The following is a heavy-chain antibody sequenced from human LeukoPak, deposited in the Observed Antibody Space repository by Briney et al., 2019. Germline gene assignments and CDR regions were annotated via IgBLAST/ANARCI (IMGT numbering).Heavy chain of an antibody. D-gene: IGHD5-18*01. V-gene: IGHV3-30*02. J-gene: IGHJ4*02. CDR3: AREGYSYGPLDY. Sequence: GGSLRLSCAASGFTFSSYGMHWVRQAPGKGLEWVAFIRYDGSNKYYADSVKGRFTISRDNSKNTLYLQMNSLRAEDTAVYYCAREGYSYGPLDYWGQGTLVTVSS. CDR2: IRYDGSNK. CDR1: GFTFSSYG.